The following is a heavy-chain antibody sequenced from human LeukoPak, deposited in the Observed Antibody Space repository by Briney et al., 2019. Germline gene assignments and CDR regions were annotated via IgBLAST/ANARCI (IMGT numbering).Heavy chain of an antibody. Sequence: GESLKISCKGSGYSFTSYWIGWVRQMPGKGLEWMGIIYPGDSDTRYSPSFQGQVTISADKSISTAYLQWSSLKASDTAMYHCARPGYCSGGSCYYPAPLDYWGQGTLVTVSS. J-gene: IGHJ4*02. CDR3: ARPGYCSGGSCYYPAPLDY. D-gene: IGHD2-15*01. CDR1: GYSFTSYW. V-gene: IGHV5-51*01. CDR2: IYPGDSDT.